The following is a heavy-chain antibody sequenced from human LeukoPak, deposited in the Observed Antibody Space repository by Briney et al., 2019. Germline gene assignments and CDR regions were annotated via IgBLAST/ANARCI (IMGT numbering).Heavy chain of an antibody. Sequence: ETLSLTCTVSGDSISSSDYYWVWIRQPPGKGLEWIGGMYYSGSTYYNPSLKSRVTMSVDTSKNQFSLKLRSVTAADTAVYYCARRTTMVRGVRAYGMDVWGQGTTVTVSS. D-gene: IGHD3-10*01. CDR2: MYYSGST. CDR1: GDSISSSDYY. CDR3: ARRTTMVRGVRAYGMDV. V-gene: IGHV4-39*07. J-gene: IGHJ6*02.